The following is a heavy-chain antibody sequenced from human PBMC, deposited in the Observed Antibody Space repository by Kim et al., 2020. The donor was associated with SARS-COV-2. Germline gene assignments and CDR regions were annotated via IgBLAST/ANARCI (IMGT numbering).Heavy chain of an antibody. V-gene: IGHV3-23*01. CDR3: AKALDWNAIDV. J-gene: IGHJ6*02. D-gene: IGHD3-3*01. CDR2: ISGSSVTT. Sequence: GGSLRLSCAASGYTFTGYAINWVRQAPGMGLEWVSAISGSSVTTYFADSVKGRFTISRDYSKNTVYLQMDSLRAEDTAVYYCAKALDWNAIDVWGQGTMVTVSS. CDR1: GYTFTGYA.